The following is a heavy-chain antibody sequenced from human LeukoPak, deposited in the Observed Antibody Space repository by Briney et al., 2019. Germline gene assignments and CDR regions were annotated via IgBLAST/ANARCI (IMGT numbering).Heavy chain of an antibody. CDR3: ARANSHRVEEALDI. CDR2: IIPIFGTA. J-gene: IGHJ3*02. CDR1: GGTFSSYA. D-gene: IGHD4-23*01. V-gene: IGHV1-69*13. Sequence: SVKVSCKASGGTFSSYAISWVRQAPGEGLEWMGGIIPIFGTANYAQKFQGRVTITADESTSTAYMELSSLRSEDTAVYYCARANSHRVEEALDIWGQGTMVTVSS.